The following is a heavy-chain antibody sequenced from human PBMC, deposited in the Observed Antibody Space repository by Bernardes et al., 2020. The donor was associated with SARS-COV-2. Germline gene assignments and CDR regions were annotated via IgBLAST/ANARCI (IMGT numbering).Heavy chain of an antibody. V-gene: IGHV1-2*04. D-gene: IGHD4-4*01. CDR2: INPNSGGT. Sequence: ASVKVSCKASGYTFTGYYMHWVRQAPGQGLEWMGWINPNSGGTNYAQKFQGWVTMTRDTSISTAYMELSRLRSDDTAVYYCARANAYSNGDYYYGMDVWGQGTTVTVSS. CDR3: ARANAYSNGDYYYGMDV. J-gene: IGHJ6*02. CDR1: GYTFTGYY.